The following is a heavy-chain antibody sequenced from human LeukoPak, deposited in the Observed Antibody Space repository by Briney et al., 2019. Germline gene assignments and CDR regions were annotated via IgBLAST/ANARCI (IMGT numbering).Heavy chain of an antibody. V-gene: IGHV4-39*01. D-gene: IGHD3-10*01. CDR1: GGSISSSSYY. Sequence: PSETLSLTCTVSGGSISSSSYYWGWIRQPPGKGLEWIGSIYYSGSAYYNQSLKSRVSISVDTSKNQFSLKLSSVTAADTAVYYCARRHTGSGSYFYWGQGTLVTVSS. CDR2: IYYSGSA. J-gene: IGHJ4*02. CDR3: ARRHTGSGSYFY.